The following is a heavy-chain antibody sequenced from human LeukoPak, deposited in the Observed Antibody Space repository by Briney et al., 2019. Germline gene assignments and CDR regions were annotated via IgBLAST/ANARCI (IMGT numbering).Heavy chain of an antibody. J-gene: IGHJ6*04. CDR2: ISSSGSTI. Sequence: GWSLRLSCAASGFTFSSYEMNWVRQAPGKGLEWVSYISSSGSTIYYADSVKGRFTISRDNAKNSLYLQMNSLRAEDTAVYYCAELVITMIGGVWGKGTTVTISS. V-gene: IGHV3-48*03. CDR3: AELVITMIGGV. CDR1: GFTFSSYE. D-gene: IGHD3-10*02.